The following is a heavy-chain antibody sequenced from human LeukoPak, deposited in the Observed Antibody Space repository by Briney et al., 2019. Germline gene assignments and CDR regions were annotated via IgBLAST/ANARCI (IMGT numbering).Heavy chain of an antibody. D-gene: IGHD4-11*01. CDR1: GYIFTGYY. J-gene: IGHJ3*02. CDR3: ARETATVNTAFDI. Sequence: ASVKVSCKSSGYIFTGYYIHWVRQAPGQGLEWMGWVNPNSGATNYAQKFQGRVTMTRDTSISTTYMDLSRLRSDDTAVYYCARETATVNTAFDIWGQGTMATVS. V-gene: IGHV1-2*02. CDR2: VNPNSGAT.